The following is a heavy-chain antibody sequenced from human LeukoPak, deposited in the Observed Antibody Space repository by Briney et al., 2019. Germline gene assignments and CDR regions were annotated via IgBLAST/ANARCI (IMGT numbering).Heavy chain of an antibody. CDR2: ISAYNGNT. J-gene: IGHJ4*02. V-gene: IGHV1-18*01. Sequence: ASVKVSCKASGYTFTIYGISWVRQAPGQGLEWMGWISAYNGNTNYSQSFQDRVTITKHTSTGTAYMDLRNMRTDDTAMYYCARDGRVRRVVKDLFEYWGQGTLVAVSS. D-gene: IGHD3-10*01. CDR1: GYTFTIYG. CDR3: ARDGRVRRVVKDLFEY.